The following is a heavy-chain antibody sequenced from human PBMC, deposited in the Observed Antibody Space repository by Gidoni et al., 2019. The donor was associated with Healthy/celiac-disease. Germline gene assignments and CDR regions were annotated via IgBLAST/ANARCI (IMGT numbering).Heavy chain of an antibody. D-gene: IGHD1-1*01. CDR1: GWSFSGYY. V-gene: IGHV4-34*01. Sequence: QVQLQQCGAGLLKPSETLSLTCAVYGWSFSGYYWRWIRQPPGKGLEWIGEINHSGSTNYKPSLKSRVTISVDTSKNQFSLKLSSVTAADTAVYYCARSSARGRRWAFDIWGQGTMVTVSS. CDR2: INHSGST. CDR3: ARSSARGRRWAFDI. J-gene: IGHJ3*02.